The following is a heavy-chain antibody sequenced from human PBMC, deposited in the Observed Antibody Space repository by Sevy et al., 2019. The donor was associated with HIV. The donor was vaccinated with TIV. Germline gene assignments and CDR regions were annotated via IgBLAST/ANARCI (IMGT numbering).Heavy chain of an antibody. J-gene: IGHJ5*02. CDR2: IRSEAYGGTT. Sequence: GGSLRLSCTASGFTFGDYAMSWFRQAPGKGLEWVGFIRSEAYGGTTEYAASVKGRFTISRDDSKSIAYLQMNSLKTEDTAVYYCTRALLVRGHFDWFDPWGQGTLVTVSS. V-gene: IGHV3-49*03. CDR3: TRALLVRGHFDWFDP. CDR1: GFTFGDYA. D-gene: IGHD3-3*02.